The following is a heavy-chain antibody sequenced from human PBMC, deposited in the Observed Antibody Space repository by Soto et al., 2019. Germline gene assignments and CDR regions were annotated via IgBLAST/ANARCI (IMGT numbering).Heavy chain of an antibody. J-gene: IGHJ3*02. V-gene: IGHV3-48*01. D-gene: IGHD6-6*01. Sequence: EVQLVESGGGLVQPGGSLRLSCAASGFTFSSYSMNWVRQAPGKGLEWVSYISSSSSTIYYADSVKGRFTISRDNAKNSLYLQMNSLRAEDTAVHYCAREVSSSPGYAFDIWGQGTMVTVSS. CDR3: AREVSSSPGYAFDI. CDR1: GFTFSSYS. CDR2: ISSSSSTI.